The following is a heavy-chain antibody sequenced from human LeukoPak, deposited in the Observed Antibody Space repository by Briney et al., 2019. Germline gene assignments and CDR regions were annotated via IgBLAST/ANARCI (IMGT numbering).Heavy chain of an antibody. D-gene: IGHD2-8*02. CDR1: GFTFSSYL. CDR2: INQHGSKK. V-gene: IGHV3-7*01. J-gene: IGHJ5*02. Sequence: GGSLRLSCAASGFTFSSYLMNWVRQAPGKGLEWVANINQHGSKKNYVDSVKGRFTISRDNAKNSLYLQMNSLRAEDTAGYYCEGDWSWGQGTLVTVSS. CDR3: EGDWS.